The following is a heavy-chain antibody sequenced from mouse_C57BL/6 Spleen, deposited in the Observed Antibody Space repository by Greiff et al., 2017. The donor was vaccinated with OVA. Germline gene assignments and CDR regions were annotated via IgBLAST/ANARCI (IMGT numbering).Heavy chain of an antibody. CDR1: GYTFTSYW. D-gene: IGHD1-1*01. Sequence: VQLQESGAELAKPGASVKLSCKASGYTFTSYWMHWVKQRPGQGLEWIGYINPSSGYTKYNQKFKDKATLTADKSSRTAYMQLSSLTYEDSAVYYCARGDYDSSYEFAYWGQGTLVTVSA. CDR2: INPSSGYT. V-gene: IGHV1-7*01. J-gene: IGHJ3*01. CDR3: ARGDYDSSYEFAY.